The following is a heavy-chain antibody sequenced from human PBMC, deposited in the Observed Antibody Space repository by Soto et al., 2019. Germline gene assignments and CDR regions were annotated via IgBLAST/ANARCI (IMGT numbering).Heavy chain of an antibody. CDR3: ARVFFLGYGGVRLNGGLDY. CDR2: ISAYNGNT. J-gene: IGHJ4*02. D-gene: IGHD3-16*01. Sequence: GASVKVSCQASGYTFTSYGISWVRQAPGKRLDWMGWISAYNGNTNYAQKLQGRVTMTTDTSTSTAYMELRSLRSDDTAVYYCARVFFLGYGGVRLNGGLDYWGQGTLVTVSS. CDR1: GYTFTSYG. V-gene: IGHV1-18*01.